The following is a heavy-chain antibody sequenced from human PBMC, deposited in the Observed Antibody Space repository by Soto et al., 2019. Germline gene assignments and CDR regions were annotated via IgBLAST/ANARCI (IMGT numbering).Heavy chain of an antibody. Sequence: PSETLSLTCTVSGGSISSYYWSWIRQPPGKGLEWIGYIYYSGSTNYNPSLKSRVTISVDTSKNQFSLKLSSVTAADTAVYYCARNNYDFWSGYIAYYFDYWGQGTLVTVSS. J-gene: IGHJ4*02. V-gene: IGHV4-59*01. D-gene: IGHD3-3*01. CDR3: ARNNYDFWSGYIAYYFDY. CDR1: GGSISSYY. CDR2: IYYSGST.